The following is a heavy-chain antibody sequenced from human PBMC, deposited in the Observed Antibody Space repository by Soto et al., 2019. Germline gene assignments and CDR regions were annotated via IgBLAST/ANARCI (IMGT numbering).Heavy chain of an antibody. CDR2: IYYSGST. Sequence: SETLSLTCTVSGGSISSGDYYWSWIRQPPGKGLEWIGYIYYSGSTYYNPSLKSRVTISVDTSKNQFSLKLSSVTAADTAVYYCARAVGYSSSWHPWWFDPWGQGTLVTVSS. J-gene: IGHJ5*02. CDR3: ARAVGYSSSWHPWWFDP. D-gene: IGHD6-13*01. V-gene: IGHV4-30-4*01. CDR1: GGSISSGDYY.